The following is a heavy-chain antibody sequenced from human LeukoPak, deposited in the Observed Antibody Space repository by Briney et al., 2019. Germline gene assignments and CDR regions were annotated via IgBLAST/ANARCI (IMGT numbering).Heavy chain of an antibody. CDR2: IYHTGSF. D-gene: IGHD1-26*01. Sequence: SQTLSLTCTVSGGSISRGDYHWSRIRQPPGKVLERIGFIYHTGSFHYNPSLKSRVAIAVDTSKNQLSLNLGSVTAADTAVYFCGRESRIVGTTSVWYYFDYWGQGTLVTVSS. J-gene: IGHJ4*02. CDR3: GRESRIVGTTSVWYYFDY. V-gene: IGHV4-30-4*01. CDR1: GGSISRGDYH.